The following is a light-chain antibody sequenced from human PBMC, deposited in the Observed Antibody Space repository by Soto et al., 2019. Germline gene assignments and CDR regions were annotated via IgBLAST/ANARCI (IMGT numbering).Light chain of an antibody. CDR3: QHRSSWPVS. V-gene: IGKV1-5*01. CDR2: DAS. J-gene: IGKJ5*01. CDR1: QSIGRW. Sequence: DIQMTQSPSTLSAFVGDRVTITCRASQSIGRWLAWYQQKPGKAPKLLIYDASSLESGVPSRFSGSGSGTDFTLTISSLEPEDFAVYYCQHRSSWPVSFGQGTRLEIK.